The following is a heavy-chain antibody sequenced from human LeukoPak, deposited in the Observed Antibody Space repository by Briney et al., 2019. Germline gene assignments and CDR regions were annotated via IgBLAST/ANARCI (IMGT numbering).Heavy chain of an antibody. J-gene: IGHJ4*02. CDR1: ELTSSTSW. Sequence: GGSLRLSCAASELTSSTSWMSWVRQAPGKGLEWVAVIWYDGSNKYYADSVKGRFTISRDNSKNTLYLQMNSLRAEDTAVYYCARDSGQLAFDYWGQGTLVTVSS. D-gene: IGHD6-6*01. V-gene: IGHV3-33*08. CDR3: ARDSGQLAFDY. CDR2: IWYDGSNK.